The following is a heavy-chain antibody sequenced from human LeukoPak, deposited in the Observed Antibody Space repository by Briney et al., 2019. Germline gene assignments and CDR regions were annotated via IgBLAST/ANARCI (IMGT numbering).Heavy chain of an antibody. D-gene: IGHD3-10*01. CDR3: ARGLNGYYYAPPSRAIDY. V-gene: IGHV4-39*02. CDR1: DGSISSSNYY. J-gene: IGHJ4*02. CDR2: IYYSGST. Sequence: SETLSLTCTVSDGSISSSNYYWGWIRQPPGKGLEWIGTIYYSGSTYYIPSLRSRLTISVDTSKNHFFLKLSSVTAADTAVYYCARGLNGYYYAPPSRAIDYWGQGTLVTVSS.